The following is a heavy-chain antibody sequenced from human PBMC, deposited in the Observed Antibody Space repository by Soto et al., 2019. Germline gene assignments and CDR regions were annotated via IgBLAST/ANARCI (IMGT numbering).Heavy chain of an antibody. Sequence: GSLRLSCATSGFTFNSYGMNWVRQAPGKGLEWVSSISASRTYIYYADSVKGRFTISRDSAKNSLYLQMNSLRAEDTAVYYCARAYYYDPPGAFDIWGQGTMVTVSS. D-gene: IGHD3-22*01. CDR2: ISASRTYI. J-gene: IGHJ3*02. CDR1: GFTFNSYG. V-gene: IGHV3-21*06. CDR3: ARAYYYDPPGAFDI.